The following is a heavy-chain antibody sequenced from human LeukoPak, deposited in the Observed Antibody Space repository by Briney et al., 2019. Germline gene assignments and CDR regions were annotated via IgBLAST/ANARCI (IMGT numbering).Heavy chain of an antibody. Sequence: GASVKVSCKASGYTFTGYYIHWVRQAPGQGLEWMERINPNSGGTDVAQKFQGRVTLTRDTPITTAYMDLSKLTSDDTAVYYCVRDSGRAAANRWGQGTLVTVSS. J-gene: IGHJ4*02. CDR3: VRDSGRAAANR. CDR1: GYTFTGYY. D-gene: IGHD6-13*01. V-gene: IGHV1-2*06. CDR2: INPNSGGT.